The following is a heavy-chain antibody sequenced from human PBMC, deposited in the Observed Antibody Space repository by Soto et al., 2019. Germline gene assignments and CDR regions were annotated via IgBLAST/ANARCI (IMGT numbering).Heavy chain of an antibody. CDR1: GFTFSSYD. CDR3: AKSHHTDDFWGAGAFDI. V-gene: IGHV3-30*18. CDR2: ISYAGSNK. Sequence: QVQLVESGGGVVQPGRSLRLSCAASGFTFSSYDIHWVRHAPGKGLEWVAVISYAGSNKYYADSVKGRFTISRDNSKNTLYLQLNSLRAEDTAVYYCAKSHHTDDFWGAGAFDIWGQGTMVTVSS. J-gene: IGHJ3*02. D-gene: IGHD3-3*01.